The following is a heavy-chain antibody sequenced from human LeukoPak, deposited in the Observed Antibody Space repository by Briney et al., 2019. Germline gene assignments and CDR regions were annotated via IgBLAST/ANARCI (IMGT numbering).Heavy chain of an antibody. Sequence: SETLSLTCTVSGGSISSSSYYWGWIRQPPGKGLEWIGSIYYSGSTYYNPSLKSRVTISVDTSKNQFSLKLSSVTAADTAVYYCARYYYDSREPCYFDYWGQGTLVTASS. CDR3: ARYYYDSREPCYFDY. CDR1: GGSISSSSYY. CDR2: IYYSGST. D-gene: IGHD3-22*01. V-gene: IGHV4-39*01. J-gene: IGHJ4*02.